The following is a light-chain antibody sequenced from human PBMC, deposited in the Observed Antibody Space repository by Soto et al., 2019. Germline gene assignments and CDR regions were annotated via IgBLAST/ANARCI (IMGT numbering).Light chain of an antibody. CDR2: GAS. J-gene: IGKJ1*01. CDR1: QSVSSN. CDR3: QHYNNWPPWT. Sequence: EIVMTQSPATLSVSPGERSTFSCRSSQSVSSNLAWYQQKPCHAPRLLLYGASIRATGIPARFSGSGSGTEFTLTISSLQSEDFAVYYCQHYNNWPPWTFGQGTKVDI. V-gene: IGKV3-15*01.